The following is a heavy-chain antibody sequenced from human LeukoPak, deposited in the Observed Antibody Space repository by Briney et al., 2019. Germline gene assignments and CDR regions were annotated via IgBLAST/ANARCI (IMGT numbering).Heavy chain of an antibody. J-gene: IGHJ3*02. CDR1: GGSISSYY. Sequence: SETLSLTCTVSGGSISSYYWSWIRQPPGKGLEWIGYIYYSGSTNYNPSLKSRVTISVDTSKNQFSLKLSSVTAADTAVYYCASAAAAGRPLDDAFDIWGQGTMVTVSS. V-gene: IGHV4-59*01. D-gene: IGHD6-13*01. CDR2: IYYSGST. CDR3: ASAAAAGRPLDDAFDI.